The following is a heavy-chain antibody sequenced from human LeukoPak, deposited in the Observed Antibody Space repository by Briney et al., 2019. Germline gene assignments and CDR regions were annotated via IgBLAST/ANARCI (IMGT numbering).Heavy chain of an antibody. V-gene: IGHV4-34*01. D-gene: IGHD3-22*01. CDR1: GGSLSGYY. J-gene: IGHJ2*01. CDR3: VRERTMRYFDP. CDR2: FNYSGST. Sequence: PSEALSLTCSGYGGSLSGYYWSWIRQPPGKGVEWVGEFNYSGSTNYNASLKSRVTISVDTSKNQFSLKLSSVTAADTAVYYCVRERTMRYFDPWGRGTLVTVSS.